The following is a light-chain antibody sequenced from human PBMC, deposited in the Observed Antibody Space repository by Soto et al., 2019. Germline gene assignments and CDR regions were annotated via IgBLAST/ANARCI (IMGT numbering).Light chain of an antibody. CDR2: DAS. CDR3: QQRKNLLWT. Sequence: EIVLTQSPATLSLSPGERATLSCRASQSVSSYLAWYQQKPGQAPRLLIYDASNRATGIPARFSGSGSGTEFHLPLRRLEPEDFAVYYRQQRKNLLWTFGLGTKVEIK. CDR1: QSVSSY. V-gene: IGKV3-11*01. J-gene: IGKJ1*01.